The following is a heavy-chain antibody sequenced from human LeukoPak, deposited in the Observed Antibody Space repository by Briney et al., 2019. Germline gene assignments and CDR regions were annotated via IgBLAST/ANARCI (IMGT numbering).Heavy chain of an antibody. CDR3: ARTEGSSSYLD. Sequence: GGSLRLSCAASGFTFSSYSMNWVRQAPGKGLEWVSSISSGSSYIYYADSVKGRFTISRDNAKNSLYLQMNSLRAEDTAVYYCARTEGSSSYLDWGQGTLVTVSS. V-gene: IGHV3-21*01. CDR1: GFTFSSYS. CDR2: ISSGSSYI. J-gene: IGHJ4*02. D-gene: IGHD6-6*01.